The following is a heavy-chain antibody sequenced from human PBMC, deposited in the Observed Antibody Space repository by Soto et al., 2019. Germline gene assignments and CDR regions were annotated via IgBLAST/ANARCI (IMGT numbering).Heavy chain of an antibody. V-gene: IGHV1-46*01. CDR3: ARDGGNYGDNDY. Sequence: QVQLVQSGAEVKKPGASVKVSCRASGYTLTSYHMDWVRQAPGQGLEWMGKMGPSGDWTWHPQKFRGRVTLTRDTSTGTYYMELSSLRSEDTAVYYCARDGGNYGDNDYWGQGTLVTVSS. CDR2: MGPSGDWT. CDR1: GYTLTSYH. D-gene: IGHD4-17*01. J-gene: IGHJ4*02.